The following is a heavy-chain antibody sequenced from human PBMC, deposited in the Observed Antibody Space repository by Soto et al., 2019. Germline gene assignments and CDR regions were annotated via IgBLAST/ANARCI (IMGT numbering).Heavy chain of an antibody. CDR3: ARAGLRGVTFDY. J-gene: IGHJ4*02. D-gene: IGHD3-10*01. CDR2: IYHSGST. V-gene: IGHV4-30-2*01. CDR1: GGSVSSGGYS. Sequence: QLQLQESGSGLVKPSQTLSLTCAVSGGSVSSGGYSWNWIRQPPGKGLEWIGYIYHSGSTSYNPSLMSRGTISLHKSNNHFSLQLTSVTAADPSVYYCARAGLRGVTFDYWGQGTLVTVSS.